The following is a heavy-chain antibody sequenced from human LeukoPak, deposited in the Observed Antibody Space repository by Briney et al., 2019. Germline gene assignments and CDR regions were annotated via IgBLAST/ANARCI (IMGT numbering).Heavy chain of an antibody. D-gene: IGHD3-3*01. V-gene: IGHV3-23*01. CDR2: ISGRGGST. CDR3: AKDKQSLGITIFGVVAYYFDY. J-gene: IGHJ4*02. CDR1: GFTFSSYA. Sequence: HAGGSLRLSCAASGFTFSSYAMSWVRQAPGKGLEWVSAISGRGGSTYYADSVKGRFTISRDNSKNTLYLQMNSLRAEDTAVYYCAKDKQSLGITIFGVVAYYFDYWGQGTLVTVSS.